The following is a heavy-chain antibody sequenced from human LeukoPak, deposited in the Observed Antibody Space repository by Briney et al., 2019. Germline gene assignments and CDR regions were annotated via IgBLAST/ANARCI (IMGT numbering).Heavy chain of an antibody. CDR2: ISSSGSTI. CDR3: ARDPSDIVVVVAATLDAFDI. CDR1: GFTFSDYY. V-gene: IGHV3-11*04. D-gene: IGHD2-15*01. Sequence: GGSLRLSCAASGFTFSDYYMSWIRQTPGKGLEWVSYISSSGSTIYYADSVKGRFTISRDNAKNSLYLQMNSLRAEDTAVYYCARDPSDIVVVVAATLDAFDIWGQGTMVTVSS. J-gene: IGHJ3*02.